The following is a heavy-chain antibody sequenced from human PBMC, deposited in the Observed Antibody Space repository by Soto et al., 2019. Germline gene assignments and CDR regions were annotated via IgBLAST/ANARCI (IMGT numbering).Heavy chain of an antibody. CDR3: ARESVTGGSSSWYYFDY. Sequence: SVKVSCKAAGGTFSSDTISWLRQAPGQGLEWMGRIIPILGIANYAQKFQGRVTITADKSTSTAYMELSSLRSEDTAVYYCARESVTGGSSSWYYFDYWGQGTLVTVSS. V-gene: IGHV1-69*04. CDR1: GGTFSSDT. J-gene: IGHJ4*02. CDR2: IIPILGIA. D-gene: IGHD6-13*01.